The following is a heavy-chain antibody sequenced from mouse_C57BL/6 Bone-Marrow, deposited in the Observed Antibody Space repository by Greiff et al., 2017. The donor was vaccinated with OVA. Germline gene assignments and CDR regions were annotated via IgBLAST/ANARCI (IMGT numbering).Heavy chain of an antibody. CDR3: ARGRALYDGNSDWYFDV. Sequence: DVKLVESGGGLVQPGGSLKLSCAASGFTFSDYGMAWVRQAPRKGPEWVAFISNLAYSIYYADTVTGRFTISRENAKNTLYLEMSSLRSEDTAMYYCARGRALYDGNSDWYFDVWGTGTTVTVSS. J-gene: IGHJ1*03. V-gene: IGHV5-15*01. CDR1: GFTFSDYG. D-gene: IGHD2-1*01. CDR2: ISNLAYSI.